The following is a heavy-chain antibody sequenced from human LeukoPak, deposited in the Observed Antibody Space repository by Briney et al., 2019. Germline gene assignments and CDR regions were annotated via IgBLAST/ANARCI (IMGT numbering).Heavy chain of an antibody. CDR3: VTDYGGSSGAFDI. D-gene: IGHD1-26*01. CDR2: ISSSSSDI. J-gene: IGHJ3*02. V-gene: IGHV3-21*01. Sequence: GGSLRLSCTGSGFTLSSYVMNWVRRAPGQGLEWVSSISSSSSDIYYTDSVKGRFTISRDNAKNSLYLQMNSLRAEDTAVYYCVTDYGGSSGAFDIWGQGTMVTVSS. CDR1: GFTLSSYV.